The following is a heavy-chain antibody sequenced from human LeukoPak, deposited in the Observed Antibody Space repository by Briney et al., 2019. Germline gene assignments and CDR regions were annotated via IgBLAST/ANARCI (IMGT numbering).Heavy chain of an antibody. CDR1: GGSISSSNW. J-gene: IGHJ5*02. CDR3: ARPYYDSSGYRPGGFDP. D-gene: IGHD3-22*01. Sequence: PSGTLSLTCAVSGGSISSSNWWSWVRQPPGKGLEWIGEIYHSGSTNYNPSLKSRVTISVDKSKNQFSLKLSSVTAADTAVYYCARPYYDSSGYRPGGFDPWGQGTLVTVSS. V-gene: IGHV4-4*02. CDR2: IYHSGST.